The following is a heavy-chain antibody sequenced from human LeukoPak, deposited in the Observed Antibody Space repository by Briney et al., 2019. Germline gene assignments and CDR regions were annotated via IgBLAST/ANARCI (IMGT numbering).Heavy chain of an antibody. V-gene: IGHV4-59*01. J-gene: IGHJ5*02. CDR3: ARGGRDWFDP. CDR1: GGSISSYY. Sequence: SETLSLTCTVSGGSISSYYWTWIRQPPGKGLEWIGDISYSGSTNYNPSLKSRVTISVDTSKDQFSLKLNSVTAADTAVYYCARGGRDWFDPWGQGTLVTVSS. D-gene: IGHD3-16*01. CDR2: ISYSGST.